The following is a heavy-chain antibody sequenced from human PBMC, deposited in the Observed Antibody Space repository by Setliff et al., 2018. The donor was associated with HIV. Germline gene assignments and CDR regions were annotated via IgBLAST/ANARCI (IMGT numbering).Heavy chain of an antibody. Sequence: ASVKVSCKASGYTFTNYDISWVRRAPGQGLEWMGWISTYNGNTNYAQKLQGRVTMTTDTSTSTAYMELRSLRSDDTAVYYCARDRRAVAGTPPDAFDIWGQGTMVTVSS. CDR1: GYTFTNYD. D-gene: IGHD6-19*01. CDR2: ISTYNGNT. V-gene: IGHV1-18*01. CDR3: ARDRRAVAGTPPDAFDI. J-gene: IGHJ3*02.